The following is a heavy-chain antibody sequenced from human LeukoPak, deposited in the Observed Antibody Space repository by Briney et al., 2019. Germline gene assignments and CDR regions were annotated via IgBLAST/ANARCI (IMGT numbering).Heavy chain of an antibody. CDR1: GFTFSNHW. J-gene: IGHJ3*02. CDR2: INSDGTST. D-gene: IGHD2-8*02. V-gene: IGHV3-74*01. CDR3: ARTGTGGDLDI. Sequence: PGGSLRLSCAASGFTFSNHWLHWVRQAPGKGLVWVSRINSDGTSTIYADSVKGRFTISRDNAKSTMYLQMNSLRAEDTAVYYCARTGTGGDLDIWGQGTMVTVSS.